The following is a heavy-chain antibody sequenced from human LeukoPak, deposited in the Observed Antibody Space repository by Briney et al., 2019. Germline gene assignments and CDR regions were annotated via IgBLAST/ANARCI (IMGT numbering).Heavy chain of an antibody. D-gene: IGHD3-22*01. V-gene: IGHV1-18*01. CDR3: AREGAYYDDSSGYATYYFDY. CDR2: ISAYNGNT. CDR1: GYTFTSYG. Sequence: GASVKVSCKASGYTFTSYGISWVRQAPGQGLEWMGWISAYNGNTNYAQKLQGRVTMTRNTSISTAYMELSSLRSEDTAVYYCAREGAYYDDSSGYATYYFDYWGQGTLVTVSS. J-gene: IGHJ4*02.